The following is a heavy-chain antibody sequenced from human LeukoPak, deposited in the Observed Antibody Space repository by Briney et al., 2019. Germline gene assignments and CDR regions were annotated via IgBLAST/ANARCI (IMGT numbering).Heavy chain of an antibody. CDR1: GFTFSSYN. D-gene: IGHD5-12*01. CDR3: ARDGAGMVATGDY. CDR2: ISSSSSYI. Sequence: GGSLRLSCAASGFTFSSYNMNWVRQAPGKGLEWVSSISSSSSYIYYADSVKGRFTISRDNAKNSLYLQMNSLRAEDTAVYYCARDGAGMVATGDYWGQGTLVTVSS. V-gene: IGHV3-21*01. J-gene: IGHJ4*02.